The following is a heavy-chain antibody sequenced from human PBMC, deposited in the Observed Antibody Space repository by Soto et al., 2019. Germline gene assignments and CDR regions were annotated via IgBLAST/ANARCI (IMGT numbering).Heavy chain of an antibody. CDR2: ISGSGGST. Sequence: GGSLRLSCAASGFTFSSYAMSWVRQAPGKGLEWVSAISGSGGSTYYADSVKGRFTISRDNSKNTLYLQMNSLRAEDTAVYYRAKGYYGSGSYYTPFDYWGQGTLVTVSS. D-gene: IGHD3-10*01. CDR1: GFTFSSYA. V-gene: IGHV3-23*01. J-gene: IGHJ4*02. CDR3: AKGYYGSGSYYTPFDY.